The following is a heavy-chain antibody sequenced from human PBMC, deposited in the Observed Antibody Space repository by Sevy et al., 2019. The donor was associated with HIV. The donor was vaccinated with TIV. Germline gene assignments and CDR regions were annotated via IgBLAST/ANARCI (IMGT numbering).Heavy chain of an antibody. D-gene: IGHD6-6*01. J-gene: IGHJ6*02. CDR2: ISGSGGST. CDR1: EFTFSSYA. CDR3: VTEYSSSGGYYYYGMDV. Sequence: GGSLRLSCAASEFTFSSYAMSWVRQAPGKGLEWVSAISGSGGSTYYADSVKGRFTISRDNSKNTLYLQMNSLRAEDTAVYYCVTEYSSSGGYYYYGMDVWGQGTTVTVSS. V-gene: IGHV3-23*01.